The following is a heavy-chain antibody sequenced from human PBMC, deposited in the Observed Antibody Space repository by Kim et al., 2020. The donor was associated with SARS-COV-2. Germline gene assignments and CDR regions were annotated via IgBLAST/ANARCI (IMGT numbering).Heavy chain of an antibody. CDR2: IYYSGST. CDR1: GGSISSSSYY. J-gene: IGHJ6*02. Sequence: SETLSLTCTVSGGSISSSSYYWGWIRQPPGKGLEWIGSIYYSGSTYYNPSLKSRVTISVDTSKNQFSLKLSSVTAADTAVYYCARHNVSIVVYSYGMDVWGQGTTVTVSS. D-gene: IGHD3-22*01. V-gene: IGHV4-39*01. CDR3: ARHNVSIVVYSYGMDV.